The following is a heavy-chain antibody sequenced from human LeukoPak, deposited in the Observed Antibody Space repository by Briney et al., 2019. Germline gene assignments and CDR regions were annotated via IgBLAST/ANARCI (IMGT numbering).Heavy chain of an antibody. J-gene: IGHJ4*02. CDR3: ARGLPSHTLGTTVTS. D-gene: IGHD4-17*01. V-gene: IGHV1-69*05. Sequence: SVKVSCKASGGTFSSYAISWVRQAPGQGLEWMGGIIPIFGTANYAQKFQGRVTITTDESTSTAYMELSSLRSEDTVVYYCARGLPSHTLGTTVTSWGQGTLVTVSS. CDR1: GGTFSSYA. CDR2: IIPIFGTA.